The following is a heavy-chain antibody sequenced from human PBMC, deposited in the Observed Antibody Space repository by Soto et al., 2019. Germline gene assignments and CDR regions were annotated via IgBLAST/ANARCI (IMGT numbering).Heavy chain of an antibody. D-gene: IGHD6-6*01. CDR1: GGTFSSYA. CDR2: IIPITGTV. CDR3: AIEYSSSAKYLYFDV. Sequence: QVQLVQSGAEVKKPGSSVKVSCKVSGGTFSSYAIGWVRQAPGQGLEWMGGIIPITGTVNYAQKFQGRVTITADESTTTVDMELSSLRSEDTAVYYCAIEYSSSAKYLYFDVWGRGTLVTVSS. J-gene: IGHJ2*01. V-gene: IGHV1-69*01.